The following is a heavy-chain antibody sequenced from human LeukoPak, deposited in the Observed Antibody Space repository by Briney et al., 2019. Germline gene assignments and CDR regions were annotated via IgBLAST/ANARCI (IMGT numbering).Heavy chain of an antibody. V-gene: IGHV3-30*04. Sequence: GGSLRLSCAASGFSFSSYAIHWVRQAPGKGLEWVALISYDGSNKKYADSVKGRFTISRDNSKNTLYLQMNSLRAEDTAVYYCARGDKQLVFNRNKGGFDPWGQGTLVTVSS. CDR2: ISYDGSNK. CDR1: GFSFSSYA. J-gene: IGHJ5*02. D-gene: IGHD6-13*01. CDR3: ARGDKQLVFNRNKGGFDP.